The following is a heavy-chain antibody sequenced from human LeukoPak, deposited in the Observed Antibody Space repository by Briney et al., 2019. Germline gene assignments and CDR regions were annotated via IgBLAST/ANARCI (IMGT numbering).Heavy chain of an antibody. CDR3: ARDFHAYDSSGYYFDY. Sequence: PGGSLRLSCAASGFTFSSYEMNWVRQAPGKGLEWVSYISSSGSTIYYADSVKGRFTISRDNAKNSLYLQMNSLRAEDTAVYYCARDFHAYDSSGYYFDYWGQGTLVTVSS. CDR2: ISSSGSTI. D-gene: IGHD3-22*01. J-gene: IGHJ4*02. CDR1: GFTFSSYE. V-gene: IGHV3-48*03.